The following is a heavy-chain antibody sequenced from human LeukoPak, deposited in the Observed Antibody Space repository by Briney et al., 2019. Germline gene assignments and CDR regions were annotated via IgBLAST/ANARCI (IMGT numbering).Heavy chain of an antibody. V-gene: IGHV5-51*01. CDR3: ARPSRNYFHY. Sequence: ESLKISCKGSGYSFSNYWIAWVRQMPGKGLQWMGSVYPGDSDTRYSPSFQGQVTISADKSFNTAYLQWSSLKASDTAIYYCARPSRNYFHYWGQGTLVTVYS. CDR2: VYPGDSDT. CDR1: GYSFSNYW. J-gene: IGHJ4*02.